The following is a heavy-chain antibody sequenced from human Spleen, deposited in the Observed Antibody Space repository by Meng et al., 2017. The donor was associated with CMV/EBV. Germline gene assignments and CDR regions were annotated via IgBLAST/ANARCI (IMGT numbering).Heavy chain of an antibody. D-gene: IGHD2-15*01. CDR2: IYYSGST. J-gene: IGHJ4*02. V-gene: IGHV4-39*07. CDR3: AREKGRVVVAAYFDY. CDR1: GGSISSSTYY. Sequence: QLHVQDSRHGRWKPPEPLSLPCTSFGGSISSSTYYWGWIRQPPGKGLEWIGSIYYSGSTYYNPSLKSRVTISVDTSKNQFSLKLSSVTAADTAVYYCAREKGRVVVAAYFDYWGQGTLVTVSS.